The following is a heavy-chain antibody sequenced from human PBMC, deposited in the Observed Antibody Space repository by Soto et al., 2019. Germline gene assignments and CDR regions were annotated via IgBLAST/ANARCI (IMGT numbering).Heavy chain of an antibody. J-gene: IGHJ5*02. CDR2: TNPNSGGT. CDR1: GYTFTGYY. CDR3: AREYGSGRFDP. Sequence: ASVKVSCEASGYTFTGYYMHWVRQAPGRGLEWMGWTNPNSGGTNYAQKFQGRVTMTRDTSISTAYMELSRLRSDDTAVYYCAREYGSGRFDPWGQGTLVTVSS. V-gene: IGHV1-2*02. D-gene: IGHD3-10*01.